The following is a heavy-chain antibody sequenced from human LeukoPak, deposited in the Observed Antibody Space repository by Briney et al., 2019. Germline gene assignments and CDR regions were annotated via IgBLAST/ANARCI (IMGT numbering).Heavy chain of an antibody. CDR2: IKQDGSEK. CDR1: GFTFSSYW. V-gene: IGHV3-7*01. J-gene: IGHJ4*02. CDR3: AREYWGYYGDSGYPFDN. D-gene: IGHD3-22*01. Sequence: QPGGSLRLSCAASGFTFSSYWMSWVRQAPGKGLEWVANIKQDGSEKYYVDSVKGRFTISRDPAKNSLYLQMNSLRAEDTAVYYCAREYWGYYGDSGYPFDNWGQGTLVTVSS.